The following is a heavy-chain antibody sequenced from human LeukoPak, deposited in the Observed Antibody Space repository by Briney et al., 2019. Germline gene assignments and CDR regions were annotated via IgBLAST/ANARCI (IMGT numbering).Heavy chain of an antibody. Sequence: GGSLRLSCAASGFTFSSYWMHWVRQAPGKGLVWVSRINSDGSSTSYADSVKGRFTISRDNAKNTLYLQINSLRAEDTAVYYCARDRYDSYYYDSSGTKFDYWGQGTLVTVSS. J-gene: IGHJ4*02. V-gene: IGHV3-74*01. CDR1: GFTFSSYW. CDR3: ARDRYDSYYYDSSGTKFDY. CDR2: INSDGSST. D-gene: IGHD3-22*01.